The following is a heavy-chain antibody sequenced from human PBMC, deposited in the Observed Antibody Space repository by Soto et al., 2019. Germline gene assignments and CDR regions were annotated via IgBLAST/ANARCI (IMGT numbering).Heavy chain of an antibody. CDR2: INPSGGST. Sequence: SVKVSCKASGYTFTSYYMHWVRQAPGQGLEWMGIINPSGGSTSYAQKFQGRATMTRDTSTSTVYMELSSLRSEDTAVYYCARDLTTRKSYYYYGMDVWGQGTTVTVSS. J-gene: IGHJ6*02. CDR1: GYTFTSYY. V-gene: IGHV1-46*01. CDR3: ARDLTTRKSYYYYGMDV. D-gene: IGHD4-17*01.